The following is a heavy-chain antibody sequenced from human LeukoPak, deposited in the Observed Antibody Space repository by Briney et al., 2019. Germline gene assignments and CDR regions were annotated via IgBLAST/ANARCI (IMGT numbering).Heavy chain of an antibody. CDR2: IYSDGST. J-gene: IGHJ4*02. V-gene: IGHV3-66*01. Sequence: GGSLRLSCEASGYTVSDKPMTWVRQAAGKGLEWVSVIYSDGSTYYSEPVKGRFYISRDNSKNTLYLQMNSLGADDTAVYYCAARPGSNRGPYDYWGQGTLVTVSS. CDR1: GYTVSDKP. CDR3: AARPGSNRGPYDY. D-gene: IGHD1/OR15-1a*01.